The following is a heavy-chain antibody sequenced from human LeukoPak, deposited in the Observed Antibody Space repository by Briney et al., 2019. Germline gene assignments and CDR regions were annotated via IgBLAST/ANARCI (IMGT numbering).Heavy chain of an antibody. CDR3: ALSSGYYPDAFDI. D-gene: IGHD3-22*01. V-gene: IGHV4-59*01. J-gene: IGHJ3*02. CDR1: GGSISSYY. CDR2: IYYSGST. Sequence: PSETLSLTCTVSGGSISSYYWSWIRQPPGKGLEWIGYIYYSGSTNYNPSLKSRVTISVDTSKNQFSLKLSSVTAADTAVYYCALSSGYYPDAFDIWGQGTMVTVSS.